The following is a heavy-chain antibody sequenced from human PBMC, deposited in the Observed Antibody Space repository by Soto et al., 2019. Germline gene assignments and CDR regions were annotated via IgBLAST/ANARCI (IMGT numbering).Heavy chain of an antibody. CDR3: ARQPIPIQYQDFDY. CDR1: GYTFTSYG. Sequence: GASVKVSCKASGYTFTSYGISWVRQAPGQGLEWMGWISAYSGNTNYAQKLQGRVTMTTDTSTSTAYMELRSLRSDDTAVYYCARQPIPIQYQDFDYWGQGTLVTVSS. V-gene: IGHV1-18*01. CDR2: ISAYSGNT. J-gene: IGHJ4*02. D-gene: IGHD4-4*01.